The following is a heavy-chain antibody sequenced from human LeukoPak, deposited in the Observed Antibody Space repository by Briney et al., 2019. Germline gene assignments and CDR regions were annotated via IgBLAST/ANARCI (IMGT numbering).Heavy chain of an antibody. D-gene: IGHD2-2*01. CDR1: GFTFSDYY. J-gene: IGHJ6*03. V-gene: IGHV3-11*04. Sequence: PGGSLRLSCAASGFTFSDYYMSWIRQAPGKGLEWVSYISGSGSTIYYADSLKGRFTISRDNAKNSLYLQMNSLRAEDTAVYYCARAYCSSTSCYPDYYYMDVWGKGTTVTVSS. CDR2: ISGSGSTI. CDR3: ARAYCSSTSCYPDYYYMDV.